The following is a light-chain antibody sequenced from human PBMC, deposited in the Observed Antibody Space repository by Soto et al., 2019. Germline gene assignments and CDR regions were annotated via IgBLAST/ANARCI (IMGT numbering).Light chain of an antibody. J-gene: IGKJ1*01. Sequence: DIQMTQSPSSLSASVGDRVTISCRASQNINSYLNWYQQKGGKAPRLLIYAASSLQSGVPSRFSGRGSGTDFTLTIRSLQPEDFATYYCQQSYSSPWTFGQGTTVEIK. V-gene: IGKV1-39*01. CDR3: QQSYSSPWT. CDR1: QNINSY. CDR2: AAS.